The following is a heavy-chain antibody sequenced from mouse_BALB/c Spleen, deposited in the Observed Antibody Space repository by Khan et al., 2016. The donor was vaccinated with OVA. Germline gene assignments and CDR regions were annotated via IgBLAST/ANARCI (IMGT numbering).Heavy chain of an antibody. CDR2: INYSGST. CDR1: GYSITSDYA. D-gene: IGHD2-3*01. J-gene: IGHJ4*01. V-gene: IGHV3-2*02. CDR3: ARDGSRYNYAMDY. Sequence: EVQLQESGPGLVKPSQSLSLTCTVTGYSITSDYAWNWIRQFPGNKLEWMGSINYSGSTNYNPSLKSRISITRDTSKNQFSLQLNSVTTEDTATYYCARDGSRYNYAMDYWGQGTAVTVSS.